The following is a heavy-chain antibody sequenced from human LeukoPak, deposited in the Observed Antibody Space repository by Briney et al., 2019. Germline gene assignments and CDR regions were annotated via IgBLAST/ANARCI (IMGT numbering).Heavy chain of an antibody. J-gene: IGHJ4*02. V-gene: IGHV3-21*06. CDR3: ARDLLEAPSFLEWLPQYYFDY. D-gene: IGHD3-3*01. CDR1: GFTFSSYS. CDR2: ISSSGSSI. Sequence: PGGSLRLSCAVSGFTFSSYSMNWVRQAPGKGLEWVSSISSSGSSIYYADSVKGRFSISRDNAKNSLYLQMNSLRAEDTAVYYCARDLLEAPSFLEWLPQYYFDYWGQGTLVTVSS.